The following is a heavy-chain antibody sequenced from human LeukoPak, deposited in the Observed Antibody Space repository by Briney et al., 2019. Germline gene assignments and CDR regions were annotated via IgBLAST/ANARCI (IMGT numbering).Heavy chain of an antibody. CDR1: GFTSSSYD. Sequence: PGGSLRLSCAASGFTSSSYDMHWVRQAPGKGLEWVAVISYDGSNKYYADSVKGRFTISRDNSKNTLYLQMNSLRAEDTAVYYCARGFFGDYFDYWGQGTLVTVSS. CDR3: ARGFFGDYFDY. V-gene: IGHV3-30-3*01. J-gene: IGHJ4*02. CDR2: ISYDGSNK. D-gene: IGHD3-3*01.